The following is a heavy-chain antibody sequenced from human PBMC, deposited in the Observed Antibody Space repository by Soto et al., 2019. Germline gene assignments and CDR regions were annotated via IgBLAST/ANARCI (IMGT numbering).Heavy chain of an antibody. CDR3: AVLSRRDCSSSSCLTSDY. D-gene: IGHD2-2*01. CDR1: GFTFSSYA. Sequence: QVQLVESGGGVVQPGRSLRLSCAASGFTFSSYAMHWVRQAPGKGLEWVAVISYDGSNKYYADSVKGRFTISRDNSKNTLYLQMNSLRAEDTAVYYCAVLSRRDCSSSSCLTSDYWGQGTLVTVSS. CDR2: ISYDGSNK. J-gene: IGHJ4*02. V-gene: IGHV3-30-3*01.